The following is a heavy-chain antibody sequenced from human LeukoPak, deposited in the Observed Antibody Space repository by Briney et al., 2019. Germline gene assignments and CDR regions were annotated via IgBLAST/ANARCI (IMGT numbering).Heavy chain of an antibody. V-gene: IGHV4-59*01. CDR3: ARRHLRFGELGDWFDP. CDR2: FYYSGTT. Sequence: PSETLSLTCTVSGGSISSYYWSWIRQPPGKGLEWLGYFYYSGTTNYDPSLKSRVTISVDTSKNQFSLKLNSVTAADTAVYFCARRHLRFGELGDWFDPWGQGTLVTVSS. D-gene: IGHD3-10*01. CDR1: GGSISSYY. J-gene: IGHJ5*02.